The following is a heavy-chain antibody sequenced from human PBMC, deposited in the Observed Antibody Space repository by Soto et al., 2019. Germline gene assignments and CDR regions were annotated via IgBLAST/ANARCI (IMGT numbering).Heavy chain of an antibody. CDR2: ISGSGGST. Sequence: GGSLRLSCAASGFTFSSYAMSWVRQAPGKGLEWVSAISGSGGSTYYADSVKGRFTISRDNSKNTLYLQMNSLRAEDTAVCYCAKDLTKNHYYDSSGPLAAWGQGTLVTVSS. V-gene: IGHV3-23*01. D-gene: IGHD3-22*01. CDR1: GFTFSSYA. CDR3: AKDLTKNHYYDSSGPLAA. J-gene: IGHJ5*02.